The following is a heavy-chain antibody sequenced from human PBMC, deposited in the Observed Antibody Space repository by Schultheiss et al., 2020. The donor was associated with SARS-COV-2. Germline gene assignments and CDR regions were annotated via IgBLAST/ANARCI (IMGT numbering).Heavy chain of an antibody. CDR2: IYSGGST. Sequence: GGSLRLSCAASGFTVSSNYMSWVRQAPGKGLEWVSVIYSGGSTYYADSVKGRFTISRDNSKNTLYLQMNSLRAEDTAVYYCAREGYGDYVDAFDIWGQGTMVTVSS. D-gene: IGHD4-17*01. V-gene: IGHV3-53*01. CDR1: GFTVSSNY. CDR3: AREGYGDYVDAFDI. J-gene: IGHJ3*02.